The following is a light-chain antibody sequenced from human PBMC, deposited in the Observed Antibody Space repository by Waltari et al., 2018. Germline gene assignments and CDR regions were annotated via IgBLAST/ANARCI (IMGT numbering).Light chain of an antibody. CDR3: SSYAGGSSLM. Sequence: QSALTQPPSASGSPGQSTPISSTGISTHVAGYAPVFWYQQHPGKAPKLLIYEVTKRPSGVPDRFSGSKSDNTASLAVSGLQAEDEADYYCSSYAGGSSLMFGGGTKLTVL. CDR2: EVT. J-gene: IGLJ3*02. V-gene: IGLV2-8*01. CDR1: STHVAGYAP.